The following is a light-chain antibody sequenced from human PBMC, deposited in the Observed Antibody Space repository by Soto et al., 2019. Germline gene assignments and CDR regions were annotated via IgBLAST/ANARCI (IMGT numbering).Light chain of an antibody. CDR3: QQDSDIPLT. CDR2: WAS. J-gene: IGKJ4*01. V-gene: IGKV4-1*01. Sequence: DIVMTQSPDSLAVSLGERATINCKSSQSVLNSLNNKNYLAWYQQKPGQPPKLLIYWASTRELGVPDRFSGSGSGTDFALTISSLQAADVAVYYCQQDSDIPLTCGGGTKVEIK. CDR1: QSVLNSLNNKNY.